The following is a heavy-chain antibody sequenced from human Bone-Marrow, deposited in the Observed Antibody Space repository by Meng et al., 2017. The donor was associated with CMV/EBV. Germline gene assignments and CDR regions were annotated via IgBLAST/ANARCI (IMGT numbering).Heavy chain of an antibody. CDR3: ARDPVTGWGNQAFDI. V-gene: IGHV3-21*04. CDR1: GFTFSTYS. Sequence: GASLEISCAASGFTFSTYSMSWVRQSPGKGLEWVSSISTSSNYIYYADSMRGRFTVSRDNAKNSLYLQMDTLRDEDTAVYYCARDPVTGWGNQAFDIRGHGTMVTVSS. D-gene: IGHD4-17*01. J-gene: IGHJ3*02. CDR2: ISTSSNYI.